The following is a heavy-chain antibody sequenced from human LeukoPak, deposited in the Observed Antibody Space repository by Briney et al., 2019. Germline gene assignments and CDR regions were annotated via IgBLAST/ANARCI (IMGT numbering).Heavy chain of an antibody. Sequence: GASVKVSCKASGGTFSSYAISWVRQAPGQGLEWMGWINPNSGGTNYAQKFQGRVTMTRDTSISTAYMELSSLRSDDTAVYYCARDLTPLIVVVVAAPDYWGQGTLVTVSS. D-gene: IGHD2-15*01. J-gene: IGHJ4*02. V-gene: IGHV1-2*02. CDR1: GGTFSSYA. CDR2: INPNSGGT. CDR3: ARDLTPLIVVVVAAPDY.